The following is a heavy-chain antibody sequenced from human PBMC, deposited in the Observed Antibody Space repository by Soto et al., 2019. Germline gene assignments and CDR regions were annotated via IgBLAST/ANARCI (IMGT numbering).Heavy chain of an antibody. CDR3: ARVTRGDYLLPFSLRGMDV. CDR2: ILYDGSNK. Sequence: PGGSLRLSCAASGFTFSNYGMHWVRQTPGKGLEWVALILYDGSNKYYADSVKGRFTISRDNSKNTLYLQVSSLRAEDTAVYYCARVTRGDYLLPFSLRGMDVWGQGTTVTVSS. V-gene: IGHV3-30*03. CDR1: GFTFSNYG. J-gene: IGHJ6*02. D-gene: IGHD4-17*01.